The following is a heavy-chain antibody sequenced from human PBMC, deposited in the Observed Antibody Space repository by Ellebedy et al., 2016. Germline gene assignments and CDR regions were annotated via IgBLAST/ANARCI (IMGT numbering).Heavy chain of an antibody. Sequence: GGSLRLXXAASGFTFSSYSMNWVRQAPGKGLEWVSGISSSGSTTYYADSVKGRFTIARDNSKNTLYLEMNSPRADDTAIYYCAKAKEPWSGYINGAIDVWGRGTMVTVSS. J-gene: IGHJ3*01. D-gene: IGHD3-3*01. CDR3: AKAKEPWSGYINGAIDV. CDR1: GFTFSSYS. V-gene: IGHV3-23*01. CDR2: ISSSGSTT.